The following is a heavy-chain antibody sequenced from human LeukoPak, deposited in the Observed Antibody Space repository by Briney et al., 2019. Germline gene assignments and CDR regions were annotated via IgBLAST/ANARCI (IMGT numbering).Heavy chain of an antibody. CDR2: ISSSSYI. CDR3: ARFTMVRGVIVRPHAFDI. Sequence: GGSLRLSCAASGFTFSSYSMNWVRQAPGKGLEWVSSISSSSYIYYADSVKGRFTISRDNAKNSLHLQMNSLRAVDTAVYYCARFTMVRGVIVRPHAFDIWGQGTMVTVSS. V-gene: IGHV3-21*01. J-gene: IGHJ3*02. D-gene: IGHD3-10*01. CDR1: GFTFSSYS.